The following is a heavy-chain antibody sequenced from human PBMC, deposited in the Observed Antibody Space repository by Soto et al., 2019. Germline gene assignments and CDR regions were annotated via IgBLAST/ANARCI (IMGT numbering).Heavy chain of an antibody. CDR3: ARIRRDWCGACDL. V-gene: IGHV1-69*01. D-gene: IGHD2-8*01. CDR1: GGPFGSSA. Sequence: QVQLVQSGADVKKPGSSVKVSCKTSGGPFGSSAISWVRQAPAQGLEWMGEIIPVFDKANYAQNFQGRLTITAEEPTGTVFIQLRDLRSEDTAVYFGARIRRDWCGACDLGGLWTFVTVSS. J-gene: IGHJ3*01. CDR2: IIPVFDKA.